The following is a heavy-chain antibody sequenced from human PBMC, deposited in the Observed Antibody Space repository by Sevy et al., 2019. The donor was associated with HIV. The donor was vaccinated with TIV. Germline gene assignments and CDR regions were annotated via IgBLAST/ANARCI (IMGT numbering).Heavy chain of an antibody. CDR1: GYTFTSYD. CDR3: ARGGAAGILVEGFDY. CDR2: MNPNSGNT. D-gene: IGHD6-13*01. V-gene: IGHV1-8*01. J-gene: IGHJ4*02. Sequence: ASVKVSCKASGYTFTSYDINWVRQATGQGLEWMGWMNPNSGNTGYAQKFQGRVTMTRDTSISTAYMELSRLRSDDTAVYYCARGGAAGILVEGFDYWGQGTLVTVSS.